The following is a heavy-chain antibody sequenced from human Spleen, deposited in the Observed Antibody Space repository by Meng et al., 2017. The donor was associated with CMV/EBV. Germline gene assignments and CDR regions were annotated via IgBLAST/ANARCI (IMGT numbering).Heavy chain of an antibody. J-gene: IGHJ4*02. CDR2: VSGSGGAT. CDR3: AKSGVPRRLVGYHLDY. V-gene: IGHV3-23*01. D-gene: IGHD2-15*01. CDR1: GFTVSSNY. Sequence: GESLKISCAASGFTVSSNYMSWVRQAPGKGLEWVSVVSGSGGATFYRDSVEGRLTISRDNSRNTVYLHMNGLRAEDTAIYYCAKSGVPRRLVGYHLDYWGRGTLVTVSS.